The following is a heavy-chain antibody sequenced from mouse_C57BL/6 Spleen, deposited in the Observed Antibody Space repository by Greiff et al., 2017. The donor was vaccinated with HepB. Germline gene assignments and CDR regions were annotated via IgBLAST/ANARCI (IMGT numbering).Heavy chain of an antibody. CDR2: ISYSGST. CDR1: GYSITSDY. D-gene: IGHD1-1*01. J-gene: IGHJ4*01. V-gene: IGHV3-8*01. CDR3: ARGVYYGSSYGYAMDY. Sequence: EVQVVESGPGLAKPSQTLSLTCSVTGYSITSDYWNWIRKFPGNKLEYMGYISYSGSTYYNPSLKSRISITRDTSNNQYYLQLNSVTTEDTATYYGARGVYYGSSYGYAMDYWGQGTSVTVSS.